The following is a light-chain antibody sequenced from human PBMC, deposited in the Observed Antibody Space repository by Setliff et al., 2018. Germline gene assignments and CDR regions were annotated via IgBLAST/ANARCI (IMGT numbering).Light chain of an antibody. CDR1: SSDIGGYNY. CDR3: ASYTATSTPLYV. J-gene: IGLJ1*01. Sequence: QSALTQPASVSGSPGQSITISCTGTSSDIGGYNYVSWYQQHPGKAPKLMIYDVINRPSGISHRFSGSKSGNTASLTISGLQPEDEADYYCASYTATSTPLYVFGTGTK. V-gene: IGLV2-14*03. CDR2: DVI.